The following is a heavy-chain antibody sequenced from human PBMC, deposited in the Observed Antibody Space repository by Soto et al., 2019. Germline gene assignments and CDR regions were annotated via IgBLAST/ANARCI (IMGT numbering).Heavy chain of an antibody. J-gene: IGHJ4*02. D-gene: IGHD6-13*01. V-gene: IGHV3-23*01. Sequence: GPLRLSCAASEFTVSRYAMSRFRSVAGKGLEWVSAISGSGGSTYYADSVKGRFTISRDNSKNTLYLQMNSLRAEDTAVYYCAKDDPKYSSSWSEAFDYWGQGTPVTVSS. CDR2: ISGSGGST. CDR1: EFTVSRYA. CDR3: AKDDPKYSSSWSEAFDY.